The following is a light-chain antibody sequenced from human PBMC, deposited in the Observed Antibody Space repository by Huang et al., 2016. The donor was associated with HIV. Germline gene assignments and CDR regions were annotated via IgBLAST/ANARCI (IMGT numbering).Light chain of an antibody. Sequence: IQLTQSPTSLSASVGDRVTIACRASQAIGTYLNWFHQKPGRAPKLLISGVSSLHTGVPSRFFGSGSGTDFSLTVRGLQFDDFATFFWQQSYGAWITFGQGTRLEI. CDR1: QAIGTY. CDR2: GVS. CDR3: QQSYGAWIT. V-gene: IGKV1-39*01. J-gene: IGKJ5*01.